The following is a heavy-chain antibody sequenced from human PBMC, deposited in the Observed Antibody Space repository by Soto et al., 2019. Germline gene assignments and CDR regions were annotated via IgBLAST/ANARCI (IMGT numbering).Heavy chain of an antibody. V-gene: IGHV5-10-1*01. Sequence: LKISCKGSGYSFTSYWISWVRQMPGKGLEWMGRIDPSDSYTNYSPSFQGHVTISADKSISTAYLQWSSLKASDTAMYYCARLQIAVADSFDYWGQGTLVTVSS. CDR3: ARLQIAVADSFDY. J-gene: IGHJ4*02. D-gene: IGHD6-19*01. CDR1: GYSFTSYW. CDR2: IDPSDSYT.